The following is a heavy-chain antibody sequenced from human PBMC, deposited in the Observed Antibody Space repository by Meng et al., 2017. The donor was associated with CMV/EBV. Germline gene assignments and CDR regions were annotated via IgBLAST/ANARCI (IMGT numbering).Heavy chain of an antibody. Sequence: GESLKISCAASGFTFDDYGMSWVRQAPGKGLEWVSGINWNGGSTGYADSVKGRFTISRDNAKNSLYLQMNSLRAEDTALYYRARVRGGNSGWFDPWGQGTLVTVSS. CDR1: GFTFDDYG. CDR3: ARVRGGNSGWFDP. CDR2: INWNGGST. J-gene: IGHJ5*02. D-gene: IGHD4-23*01. V-gene: IGHV3-20*04.